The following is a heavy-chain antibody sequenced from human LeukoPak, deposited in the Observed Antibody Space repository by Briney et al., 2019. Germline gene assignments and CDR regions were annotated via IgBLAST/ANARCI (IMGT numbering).Heavy chain of an antibody. Sequence: ASVKVSCKASGYTLTGYYMHWVRQAPGQGLEWMGWINPNSGGTNYAQKFQGRVTMTRDTSISTAYMELSRLRSDDTAVYCCARVSRYYDSSGYIYWGQGTLVTVSS. CDR2: INPNSGGT. V-gene: IGHV1-2*02. CDR3: ARVSRYYDSSGYIY. D-gene: IGHD3-22*01. J-gene: IGHJ4*02. CDR1: GYTLTGYY.